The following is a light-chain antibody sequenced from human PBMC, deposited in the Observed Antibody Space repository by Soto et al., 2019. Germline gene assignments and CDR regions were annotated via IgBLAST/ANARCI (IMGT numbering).Light chain of an antibody. J-gene: IGKJ5*01. CDR2: DAS. V-gene: IGKV1-33*01. CDR1: QDINTY. Sequence: DIQLTQSPSSLSVSVGDRVTITCQTSQDINTYLNWYQQKPGRAPKLLIYDASNLETGVASTFSGSGSGTHFTFTINSLQPEDVGTYYCQQYRTFPITFGQGKRLEIK. CDR3: QQYRTFPIT.